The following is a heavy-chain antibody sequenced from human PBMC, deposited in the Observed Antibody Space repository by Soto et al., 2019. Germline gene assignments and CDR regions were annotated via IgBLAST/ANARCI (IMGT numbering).Heavy chain of an antibody. V-gene: IGHV1-18*01. J-gene: IGHJ6*02. CDR2: INTYNGNT. CDR3: AMVDVYVTPSPQDV. CDR1: GYTFTRYG. D-gene: IGHD3-16*01. Sequence: QVQLVQSGAEEKNPGASVKVSCKASGYTFTRYGIGWARQAPGQGLEWMRWINTYNGNTNYAQNVQGRVTLTTDTSTSTAYMELRSLRSNDTAIYYCAMVDVYVTPSPQDVWGQGTTVIVSS.